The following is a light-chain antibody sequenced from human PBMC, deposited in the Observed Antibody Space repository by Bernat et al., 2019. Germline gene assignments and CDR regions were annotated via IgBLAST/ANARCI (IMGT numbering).Light chain of an antibody. CDR3: CSYAASRRM. CDR1: SSNIGSYNF. J-gene: IGLJ3*02. Sequence: QSALTQPASVSGSPGQSITISCTGTSSNIGSYNFISWFQQHPGQAPKLIIYEGNKRPSGVSSRFSGSESGNTASLTISGLQVEDESHYFFCSYAASRRMFGGGTKLTVI. CDR2: EGN. V-gene: IGLV2-23*01.